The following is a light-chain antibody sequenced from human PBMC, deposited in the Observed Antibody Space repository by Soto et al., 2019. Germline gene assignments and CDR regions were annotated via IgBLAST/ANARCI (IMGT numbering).Light chain of an antibody. CDR1: SSDVGSYNL. Sequence: QSALTQPASVSGSPGQSITISCTGTSSDVGSYNLVSWYQQHPGKAPKLMIYEVSKRPSGVSNRFSGSKSGNTASLTISGLQAADEADYYCCSYAGSSTHYVFGTGTKLTVL. CDR3: CSYAGSSTHYV. CDR2: EVS. V-gene: IGLV2-23*02. J-gene: IGLJ1*01.